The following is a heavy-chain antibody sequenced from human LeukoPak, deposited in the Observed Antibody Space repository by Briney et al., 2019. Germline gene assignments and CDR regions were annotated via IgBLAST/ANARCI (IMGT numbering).Heavy chain of an antibody. CDR3: AKDLGTSQDFDY. V-gene: IGHV3-23*01. CDR1: GFTFTNYA. CDR2: IRGSGGTT. J-gene: IGHJ4*02. Sequence: GGSLRLSCVASGFTFTNYAMSWVRRAPGKGLEWVSYIRGSGGTTHYADSVKGRFTISRDNSKNTVYLQMKSLREEDTAVYYCAKDLGTSQDFDYWGQGTLVTVSS.